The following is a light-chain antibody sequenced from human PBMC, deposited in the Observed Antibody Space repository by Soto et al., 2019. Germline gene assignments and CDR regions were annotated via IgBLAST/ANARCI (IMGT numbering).Light chain of an antibody. CDR2: EVS. CDR3: GSYTGSIYV. Sequence: QSVLTQPASVSGSPGQSITIACTGTSSDVGGYKFVSWYQQHPGKAPKLMIYEVSNRPSGVSSRFAGSKSGNTASLTISGLQAEDEADYYGGSYTGSIYVFGTGTKVTVL. J-gene: IGLJ1*01. V-gene: IGLV2-14*01. CDR1: SSDVGGYKF.